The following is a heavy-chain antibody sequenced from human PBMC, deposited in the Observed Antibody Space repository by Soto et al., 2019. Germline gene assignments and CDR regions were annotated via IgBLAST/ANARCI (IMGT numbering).Heavy chain of an antibody. V-gene: IGHV3-21*01. Sequence: EVQLVESGRGLVKPGGSLRLSCAASGFTFSTYSMNWVRQAPGKGLEWVSSISSSSGYIYYADSVKGRFTISRDDAKNSLSLQMNSLRAEDTAVYYCARVRSYSYGQGYGMDVWGQGTTVTVSS. J-gene: IGHJ6*02. CDR2: ISSSSGYI. CDR1: GFTFSTYS. CDR3: ARVRSYSYGQGYGMDV. D-gene: IGHD5-18*01.